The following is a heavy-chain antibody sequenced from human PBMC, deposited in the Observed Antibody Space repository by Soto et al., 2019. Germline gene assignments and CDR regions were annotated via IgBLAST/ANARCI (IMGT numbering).Heavy chain of an antibody. V-gene: IGHV4-34*01. Sequence: ETLSLTCAVYGGSFSGYYWSWIRQPPGKGLEWIGEINHSGSTNYNPSLKSRVTISVDTSKNQFSLKLSTVTAADTAVYYCARAGSIPHYYYYMDVWGKGTTVTVSS. CDR3: ARAGSIPHYYYYMDV. CDR1: GGSFSGYY. CDR2: INHSGST. D-gene: IGHD6-6*01. J-gene: IGHJ6*03.